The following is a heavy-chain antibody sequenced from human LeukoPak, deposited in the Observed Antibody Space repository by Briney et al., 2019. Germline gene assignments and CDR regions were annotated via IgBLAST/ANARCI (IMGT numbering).Heavy chain of an antibody. CDR1: GGSISSGSYY. CDR2: IYYSGST. V-gene: IGHV4-61*01. J-gene: IGHJ5*02. D-gene: IGHD2-21*01. Sequence: PSQTLSLTCTVSGGSISSGSYYWSWIRQPPGKGLEWIGYIYYSGSTNYNPSLKSRVTISVDTSKNQFSLKLSSVTAADTAVYYCASVCDLCYWFDPWGQGTLVTASS. CDR3: ASVCDLCYWFDP.